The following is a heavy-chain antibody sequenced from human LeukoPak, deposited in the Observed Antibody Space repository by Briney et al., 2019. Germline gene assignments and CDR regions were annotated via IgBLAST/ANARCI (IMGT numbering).Heavy chain of an antibody. CDR2: IDPEDGET. J-gene: IGHJ3*02. CDR1: GYTLTELS. CDR3: ATDGSSRNYYDSSGSFRAFDI. Sequence: ASVKVSCKVSGYTLTELSMHWVRQAPGKGLEWMGGIDPEDGETIYAQKFQGRVTMTEDTSTDTAYMELSSLRSEDRAVYYCATDGSSRNYYDSSGSFRAFDIWGQGTMVTVSS. D-gene: IGHD3-22*01. V-gene: IGHV1-24*01.